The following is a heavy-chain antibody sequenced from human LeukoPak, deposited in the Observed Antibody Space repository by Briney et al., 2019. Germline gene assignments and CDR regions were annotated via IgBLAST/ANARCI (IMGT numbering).Heavy chain of an antibody. D-gene: IGHD1-26*01. CDR1: GYSISSGYY. V-gene: IGHV4-38-2*01. CDR2: IYHSGST. CDR3: ARGQWELTP. Sequence: SETLSLTCAVSGYSISSGYYWGWIRPPPGKGLEWIGSIYHSGSTYYNPSLKSRVTISVDTSKNQFSLKLSSVTAADTAVYYCARGQWELTPWGQGTLVTVSS. J-gene: IGHJ5*02.